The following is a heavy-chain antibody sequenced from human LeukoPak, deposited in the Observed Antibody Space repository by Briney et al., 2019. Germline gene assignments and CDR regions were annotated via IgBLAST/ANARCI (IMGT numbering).Heavy chain of an antibody. CDR1: EFTFSSYN. V-gene: IGHV3-30-3*01. J-gene: IGHJ4*02. CDR2: ISSDGSNK. D-gene: IGHD3-3*01. CDR3: AKVAYVFWNGYSTPYYFDY. Sequence: GGSLRLSCAASEFTFSSYNMYWVRQAPGKGLEWVAVISSDGSNKYYADSVKGRFTISRDNSKNTLYLQMNSLRTEDTAVYYCAKVAYVFWNGYSTPYYFDYWGQGTLVTVSS.